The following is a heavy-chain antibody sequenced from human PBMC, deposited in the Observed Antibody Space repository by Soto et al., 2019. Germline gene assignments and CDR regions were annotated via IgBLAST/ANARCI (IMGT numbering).Heavy chain of an antibody. J-gene: IGHJ3*02. CDR2: IKQDGSEK. CDR1: GFTFSNYW. D-gene: IGHD6-13*01. Sequence: GGSLRLSCAASGFTFSNYWMSWVRQAPGKGLEWVANIKQDGSEKYYVDSVKGRFTISRDNAKNSLFLQMNSLRAEDTAVYYCARSMQQLLLRVPAFDIWGQGTMVTVSS. V-gene: IGHV3-7*05. CDR3: ARSMQQLLLRVPAFDI.